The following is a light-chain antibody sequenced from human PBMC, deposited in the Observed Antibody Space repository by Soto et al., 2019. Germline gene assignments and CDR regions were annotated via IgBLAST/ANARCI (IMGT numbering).Light chain of an antibody. CDR2: NSN. CDR1: SSNIGSNS. CDR3: AAWDDSLNGVV. J-gene: IGLJ2*01. V-gene: IGLV1-44*01. Sequence: QSVLTQPPSPSGTPGQRVTISCSGSSSNIGSNSVNWYQQLPGTAPKLLIYNSNQRPSGVPDRFSGSKSGTSASLAISGLQSEDEADYYCAAWDDSLNGVVFGGGTKLTVL.